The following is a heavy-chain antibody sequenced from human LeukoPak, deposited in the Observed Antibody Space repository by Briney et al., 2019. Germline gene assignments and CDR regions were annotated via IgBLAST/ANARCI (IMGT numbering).Heavy chain of an antibody. V-gene: IGHV3-23*01. CDR2: ISGSGGST. Sequence: GGSLRLSCAASGFTFSSYWMSWVRQAPGKGLEWDSAISGSGGSTYYADSVKGRFTISRDNSKNTLYLQMNSLRAEDTAVYYCAKDRHIVATIGPDYWGQGTLVTVSS. D-gene: IGHD5-12*01. CDR1: GFTFSSYW. J-gene: IGHJ4*02. CDR3: AKDRHIVATIGPDY.